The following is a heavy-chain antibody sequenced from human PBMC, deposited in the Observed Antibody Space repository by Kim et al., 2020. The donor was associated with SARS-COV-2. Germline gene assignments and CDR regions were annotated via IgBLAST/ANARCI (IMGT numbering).Heavy chain of an antibody. Sequence: GGSLRLSCAASGFTFSSYAMSWVRQAPGKGLEWVSAISGSGGSTYYADSVKGRFTISRDNSKNTLYLQMNSLRAEDTAVYYCAKDMQNYYDSSGHRAFDIWGQGTMVTVSS. CDR1: GFTFSSYA. CDR3: AKDMQNYYDSSGHRAFDI. V-gene: IGHV3-23*01. J-gene: IGHJ3*02. CDR2: ISGSGGST. D-gene: IGHD3-22*01.